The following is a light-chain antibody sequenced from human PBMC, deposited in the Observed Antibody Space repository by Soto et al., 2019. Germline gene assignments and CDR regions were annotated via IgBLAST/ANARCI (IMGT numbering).Light chain of an antibody. J-gene: IGKJ1*01. CDR3: QQSYSSPPT. V-gene: IGKV1-39*01. Sequence: DIQMTQSPCCLSAVVEDRVILTCRASKSISNHLNWYQQKRGKGPKLLLFASSSLQSGIPSRFCGSRSGPDFTLTISSLQPEDFATYYCQQSYSSPPTFGQGTKVDIK. CDR2: ASS. CDR1: KSISNH.